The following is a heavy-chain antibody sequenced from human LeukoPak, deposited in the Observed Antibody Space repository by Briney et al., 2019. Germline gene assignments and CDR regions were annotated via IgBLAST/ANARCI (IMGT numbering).Heavy chain of an antibody. CDR1: GYSFTTYG. CDR3: ARAPAHSGKAYPGHMDV. J-gene: IGHJ6*03. V-gene: IGHV1-18*01. D-gene: IGHD2-15*01. CDR2: ISAYNGDT. Sequence: ASVKVSCKASGYSFTTYGITWVRRAPGQGLEWMGWISAYNGDTSYAQSLQDRVTMTTDTSTRTAYMEVRNLRSDDTAIYYCARAPAHSGKAYPGHMDVWGRGTTVTVSS.